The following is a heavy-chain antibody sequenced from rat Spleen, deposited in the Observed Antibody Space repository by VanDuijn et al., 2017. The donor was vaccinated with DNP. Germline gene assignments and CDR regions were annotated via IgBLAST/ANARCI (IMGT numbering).Heavy chain of an antibody. V-gene: IGHV3-1*01. Sequence: EVQLQESGPGLVQPSQSLSLTCSVTGYSIASNYWAWIRKFPGNKMEWTGYISYSGSTSYNPSLKSRISITRDTSKNQFFLQLNSVTTEDTATYYCATGGAGIWFAYWGQGTLVTVSS. D-gene: IGHD4-2*01. CDR1: GYSIASNY. CDR2: ISYSGST. CDR3: ATGGAGIWFAY. J-gene: IGHJ3*01.